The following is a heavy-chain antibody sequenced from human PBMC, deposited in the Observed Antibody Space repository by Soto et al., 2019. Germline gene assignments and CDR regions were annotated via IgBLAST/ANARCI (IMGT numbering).Heavy chain of an antibody. V-gene: IGHV4-30-4*01. Sequence: VQLQESGPGLVKPSQTLSLTCTVSGGSISSGNYYWTWIRQPPGKGLEWIGYIFYSGTTYYNPSLKSRVIISVDRSKNQFYLTLRSVTAADTAVYYCARESGWCGEFNYYYNGMEVWGPGTTVTVSS. J-gene: IGHJ6*02. CDR2: IFYSGTT. D-gene: IGHD3-10*01. CDR1: GGSISSGNYY. CDR3: ARESGWCGEFNYYYNGMEV.